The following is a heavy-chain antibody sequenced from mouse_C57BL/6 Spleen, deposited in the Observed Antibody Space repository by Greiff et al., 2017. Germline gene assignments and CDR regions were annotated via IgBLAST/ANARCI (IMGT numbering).Heavy chain of an antibody. CDR1: GYTFTSYW. Sequence: QVQLQQPGAELVKPGASVKMSCKASGYTFTSYWITWVKQRPGQGLEWIGDIYPGSGSTNYNEKFKSKATLTVDTSSSTAYMQLSSLTSEDSAVDYCARGRADGSGEAMDDWGKGTTVTVSS. J-gene: IGHJ4*01. V-gene: IGHV1-55*01. D-gene: IGHD3-2*02. CDR3: ARGRADGSGEAMDD. CDR2: IYPGSGST.